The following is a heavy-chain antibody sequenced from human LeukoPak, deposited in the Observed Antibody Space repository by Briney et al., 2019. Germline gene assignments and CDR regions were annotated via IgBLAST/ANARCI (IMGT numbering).Heavy chain of an antibody. CDR3: ARGDSNWGSDY. CDR1: TDIFSNYW. Sequence: GDSLKISCKGSTDIFSNYWIGWVRQLPGKGLEWLGIIYPDDSDTRYSPTFQGQVTFSVDESISTAYLQWSSLKASDSAMYYCARGDSNWGSDYWGQGTLVTVSS. D-gene: IGHD7-27*01. V-gene: IGHV5-51*01. J-gene: IGHJ4*02. CDR2: IYPDDSDT.